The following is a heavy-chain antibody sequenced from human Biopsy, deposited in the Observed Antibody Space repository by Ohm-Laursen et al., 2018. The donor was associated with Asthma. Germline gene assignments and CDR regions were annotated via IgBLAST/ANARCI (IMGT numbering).Heavy chain of an antibody. Sequence: TLSLTCNVSGYSISNGGYYWTWVRQRPGKGLEWIGNIYHRGNTKYNPSLKSRLSFLVDTSKNQFSLKLSSVTAADTAIYFCARDYYDFWNRSVYTYFGMDVWGRGTTVVVSS. J-gene: IGHJ6*02. CDR1: GYSISNGGYY. CDR3: ARDYYDFWNRSVYTYFGMDV. D-gene: IGHD3-3*01. V-gene: IGHV4-31*03. CDR2: IYHRGNT.